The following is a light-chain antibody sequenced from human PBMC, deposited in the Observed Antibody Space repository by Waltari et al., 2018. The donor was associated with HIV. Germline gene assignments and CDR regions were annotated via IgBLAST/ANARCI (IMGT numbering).Light chain of an antibody. CDR1: QDIARW. Sequence: DIQMTQSPSSVSAFVGDRVTFTCRARQDIARWLAWYQQKPGKAPKLLIDAASSLHSGVPSRFSGNGSGTDFTLTISSLQPADSATYYCQQSKTFPLDFGQGSKLEI. J-gene: IGKJ2*01. CDR3: QQSKTFPLD. CDR2: AAS. V-gene: IGKV1-12*01.